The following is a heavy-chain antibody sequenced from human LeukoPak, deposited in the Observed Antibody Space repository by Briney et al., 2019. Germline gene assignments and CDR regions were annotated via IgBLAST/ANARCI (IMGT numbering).Heavy chain of an antibody. CDR1: GGSISSSSYY. D-gene: IGHD6-19*01. J-gene: IGHJ4*02. Sequence: SETLSLTCTVSGGSISSSSYYWGWIRQPPGKGLEWIGSIYYSGSTNYNPSLKSRVTISVDTSKNQFSLKLSSVTAADTAVYYCARGRRQWLVPHFDYWGQGTLVTVSS. CDR3: ARGRRQWLVPHFDY. V-gene: IGHV4-39*07. CDR2: IYYSGST.